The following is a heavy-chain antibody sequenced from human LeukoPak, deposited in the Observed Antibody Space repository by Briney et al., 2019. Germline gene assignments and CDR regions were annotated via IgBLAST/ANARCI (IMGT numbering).Heavy chain of an antibody. D-gene: IGHD6-19*01. V-gene: IGHV3-43*02. CDR1: GFTFDDYA. CDR3: AKDFGYSSGWYLGGYYYYGMDV. Sequence: SGGSLRLSCAASGFTFDDYAMHWVRHAPGKGLEWVSLISGDGGSTYYADSVKGRFTISRDNSKNSLYLQMNSLRTEDTALHYCAKDFGYSSGWYLGGYYYYGMDVWGQGTTVTVSS. J-gene: IGHJ6*02. CDR2: ISGDGGST.